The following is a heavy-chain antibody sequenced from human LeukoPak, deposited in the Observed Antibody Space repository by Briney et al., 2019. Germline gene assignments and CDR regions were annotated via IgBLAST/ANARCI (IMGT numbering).Heavy chain of an antibody. CDR1: GGSLSSYY. J-gene: IGHJ4*02. CDR3: AGEGLRNVHNPLGY. Sequence: KTSETLSLTCAVYGGSLSSYYWSWVRQPPGKGLEWIGEIKKSENTNYNPSLNSRVTISIDTSKNQFSLKLNSVTAADTAVYYCAGEGLRNVHNPLGYWGQGTLVIVSS. CDR2: IKKSENT. D-gene: IGHD5-24*01. V-gene: IGHV4-34*01.